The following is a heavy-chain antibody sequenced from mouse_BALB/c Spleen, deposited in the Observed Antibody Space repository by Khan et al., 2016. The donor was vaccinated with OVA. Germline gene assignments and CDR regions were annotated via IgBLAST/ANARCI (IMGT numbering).Heavy chain of an antibody. V-gene: IGHV3-2*02. Sequence: EVKLLESGPGLVKPSQSLSLTCTVTGYSITSDYAWNWIRQFPGNKLEWMGYISSSGSTNYNPALKSRISITRDTSKNQVFLQLKSVTTEDTATYYCARDGSRYNYAMDYWGQGTSVTVSS. CDR2: ISSSGST. D-gene: IGHD2-3*01. CDR3: ARDGSRYNYAMDY. J-gene: IGHJ4*01. CDR1: GYSITSDYA.